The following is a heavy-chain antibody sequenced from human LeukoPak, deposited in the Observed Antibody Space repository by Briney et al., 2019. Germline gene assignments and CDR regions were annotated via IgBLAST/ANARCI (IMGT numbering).Heavy chain of an antibody. D-gene: IGHD2-21*02. CDR1: GFTFSSYA. J-gene: IGHJ4*02. CDR2: ISDSDGST. CDR3: AKVLVTGDSSYRIDY. V-gene: IGHV3-23*01. Sequence: GGSLRLSCAASGFTFSSYAMTWVRQAPGKGLEWVSAISDSDGSTYYADSVKGRFTISRDNSKNTLYLQINSLRADDTAVYYCAKVLVTGDSSYRIDYWGQGTLVTVSS.